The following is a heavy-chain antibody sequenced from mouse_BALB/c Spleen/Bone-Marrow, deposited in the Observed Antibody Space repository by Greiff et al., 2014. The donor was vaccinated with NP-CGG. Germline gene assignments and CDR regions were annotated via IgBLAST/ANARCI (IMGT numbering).Heavy chain of an antibody. CDR2: IHPNSGNS. V-gene: IGHV1S130*01. Sequence: QVQLKESGSVLVRPGASVKLSCKASGYTFTNSWIHWAKQRPGHGPEWIGEIHPNSGNSNYNEIFKGKARLTVDSSSSTAYVDRSSLTSEDSAVYYCSRHHRFAYYFDYWGQGTTLTVSS. D-gene: IGHD3-1*01. J-gene: IGHJ2*01. CDR1: GYTFTNSW. CDR3: SRHHRFAYYFDY.